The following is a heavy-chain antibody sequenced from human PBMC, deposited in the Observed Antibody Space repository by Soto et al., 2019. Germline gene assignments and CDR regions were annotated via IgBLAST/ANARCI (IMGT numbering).Heavy chain of an antibody. CDR3: ARIGAVAGDFYYYYGMDV. Sequence: SVKVSCKASGGTFSSYAISWVRQAPGQGLEWMGGITPIFGTANYAQKFQGRVTITADESTSTAYMELSSLRSEDTAVYYCARIGAVAGDFYYYYGMDVWGQGTTVTVSS. V-gene: IGHV1-69*13. CDR2: ITPIFGTA. CDR1: GGTFSSYA. J-gene: IGHJ6*02. D-gene: IGHD6-19*01.